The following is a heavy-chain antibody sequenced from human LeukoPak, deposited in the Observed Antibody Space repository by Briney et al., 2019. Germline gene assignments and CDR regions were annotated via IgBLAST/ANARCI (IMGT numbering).Heavy chain of an antibody. CDR1: GFTFSDSY. D-gene: IGHD3-16*01. J-gene: IGHJ3*02. V-gene: IGHV3-72*01. CDR2: SRNKANSYTT. CDR3: VRVGGGGAFDI. Sequence: GGSLRLSCAASGFTFSDSYMDWVRQAPGKGLEWVGRSRNKANSYTTDYAASVKGRFTISRDDSKNSLYLQMNSLKTEDTAVYYGVRVGGGGAFDIWGQGTMVTVSS.